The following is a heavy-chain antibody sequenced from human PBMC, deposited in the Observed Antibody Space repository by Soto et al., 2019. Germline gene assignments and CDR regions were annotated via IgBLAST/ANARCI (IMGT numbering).Heavy chain of an antibody. CDR3: ATDSYGDYAAYFQH. CDR1: GFTFSSYG. CDR2: ISYDGSNK. D-gene: IGHD4-17*01. Sequence: QVQLVESGGGVVQPGRSLRLSCAASGFTFSSYGMHWVRQAPGKGLEWVAVISYDGSNKYYADSVKGRFTISRDNSKNTLYLQMNSLRAEDTAVYYCATDSYGDYAAYFQHWGQGTLVTVSS. J-gene: IGHJ1*01. V-gene: IGHV3-30*03.